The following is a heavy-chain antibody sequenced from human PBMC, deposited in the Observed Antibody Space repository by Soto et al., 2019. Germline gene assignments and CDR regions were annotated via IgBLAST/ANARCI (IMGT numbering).Heavy chain of an antibody. J-gene: IGHJ5*02. D-gene: IGHD3-9*01. Sequence: SVKVSCKASGGTFSSYAISWVRQAPGQGLEWMGGIIPIFGTANYAQKFQGRVTITADESTSTAYMELSSLRSEDTAVYYCARDKARFGTYYDILTGYYRPTDWFYPWGQGTLVTVSS. V-gene: IGHV1-69*13. CDR1: GGTFSSYA. CDR3: ARDKARFGTYYDILTGYYRPTDWFYP. CDR2: IIPIFGTA.